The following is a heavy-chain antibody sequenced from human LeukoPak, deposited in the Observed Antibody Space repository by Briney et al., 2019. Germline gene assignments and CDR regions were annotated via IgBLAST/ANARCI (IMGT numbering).Heavy chain of an antibody. J-gene: IGHJ4*02. D-gene: IGHD5-18*01. CDR3: AREKYSYGYYFDY. V-gene: IGHV1-69*05. Sequence: SVKVSCKASGGTFSSYAISWVRQAPGQGLEWMGRIIPIFGTASYAQKFQGRVTITTDESTSTAYMELSSLRSEDTAVYYCAREKYSYGYYFDYWGQGTLVTVSS. CDR1: GGTFSSYA. CDR2: IIPIFGTA.